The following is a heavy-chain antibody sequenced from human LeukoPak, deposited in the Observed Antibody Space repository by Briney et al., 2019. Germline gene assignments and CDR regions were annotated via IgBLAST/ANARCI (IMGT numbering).Heavy chain of an antibody. CDR1: GFTFSSYA. CDR2: ISSSSSYI. Sequence: PGGSLRLSCAASGFTFSSYAMSWVRQAPGKGLEWVSSISSSSSYIYYADSVKGRFTISRDNAKNSLYLQMNSLRAEDTAVYYCAREGSSGWYLVGYFDYWGQGTLVTVSS. CDR3: AREGSSGWYLVGYFDY. D-gene: IGHD6-19*01. J-gene: IGHJ4*02. V-gene: IGHV3-21*01.